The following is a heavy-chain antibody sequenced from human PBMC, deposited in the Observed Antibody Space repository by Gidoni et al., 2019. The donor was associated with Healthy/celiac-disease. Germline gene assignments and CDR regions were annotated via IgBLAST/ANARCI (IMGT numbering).Heavy chain of an antibody. V-gene: IGHV3-33*01. CDR3: ARSALFEGQYYFDY. Sequence: QAPGKGLEWVAVIWYDGSNKYYADSVKGRFTISRDNSKNTLYLQMNSLRAEDTAVYYCARSALFEGQYYFDYWGQGTLVTVSS. D-gene: IGHD2-21*01. CDR2: IWYDGSNK. J-gene: IGHJ4*02.